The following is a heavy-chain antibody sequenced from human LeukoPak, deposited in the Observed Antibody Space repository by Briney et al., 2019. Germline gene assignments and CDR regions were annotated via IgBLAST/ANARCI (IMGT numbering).Heavy chain of an antibody. J-gene: IGHJ4*02. CDR3: ATDNYGAFDY. V-gene: IGHV3-21*01. D-gene: IGHD3-10*01. CDR2: ISSSSSYI. CDR1: GFTFSTYR. Sequence: GGSLRLSCAASGFTFSTYRMNWVRQVPGKGLEWVSSISSSSSYIYYADSVKGRFTISRDNAKNSLFLQMHSLRAEDTAVYYCATDNYGAFDYWGQGTLVTVSS.